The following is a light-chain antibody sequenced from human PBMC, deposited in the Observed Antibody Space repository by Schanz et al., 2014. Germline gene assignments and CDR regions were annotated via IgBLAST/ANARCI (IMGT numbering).Light chain of an antibody. J-gene: IGKJ4*01. Sequence: IAVTQSPATLSVSPGESATLSCRASQSVSTNLAWYQQKPGQAPRLLIYGASSRATGIPDRFSGSGSGTDFTLTISRLEPEDFAVYYCQQYGSSPLTFGGGTKVEIK. V-gene: IGKV3-20*01. CDR1: QSVSTN. CDR2: GAS. CDR3: QQYGSSPLT.